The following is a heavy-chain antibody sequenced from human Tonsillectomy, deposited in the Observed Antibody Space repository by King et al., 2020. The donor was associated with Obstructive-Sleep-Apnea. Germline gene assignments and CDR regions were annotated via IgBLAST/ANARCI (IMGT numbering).Heavy chain of an antibody. CDR1: GFTFSSYS. CDR2: ISSSSSTI. CDR3: ARVRGRGITGTTRGSWYYFDY. Sequence: VQLVESGGGLVQPGGSLRLSCAASGFTFSSYSMNWVRQAPGKGLEWVSYISSSSSTIYYADSVKCRFTMSRDNAKNSLYLQMNSLRAEDTAVYYCARVRGRGITGTTRGSWYYFDYWGQGTLVTVSS. D-gene: IGHD1-20*01. J-gene: IGHJ4*02. V-gene: IGHV3-48*04.